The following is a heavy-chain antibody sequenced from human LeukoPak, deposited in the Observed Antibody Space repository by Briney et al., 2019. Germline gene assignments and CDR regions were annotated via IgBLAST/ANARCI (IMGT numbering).Heavy chain of an antibody. CDR2: ISNGGSDK. D-gene: IGHD2-2*02. CDR3: ARDVGDCSSSSCYIPADW. J-gene: IGHJ4*02. V-gene: IGHV3-30*01. Sequence: GRSLRLSCAASGFTFSLYPMHWVRQAPGKGLEWVAVISNGGSDKYYAESVKGRFTISRDNSKSTLYLQMNSLSVEDTAVYYCARDVGDCSSSSCYIPADWWGQGTLVTVSS. CDR1: GFTFSLYP.